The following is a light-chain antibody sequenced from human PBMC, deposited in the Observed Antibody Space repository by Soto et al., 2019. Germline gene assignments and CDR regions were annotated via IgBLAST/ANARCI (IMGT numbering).Light chain of an antibody. J-gene: IGKJ1*01. CDR2: DAS. CDR3: QQYSNYPWT. CDR1: QSFNTW. Sequence: IQMTQSPSTLSASVGDRVTITCRASQSFNTWLAWYQQKPGKAPKLLINDASSLKSGVPSRFSGSGSGTEFTLTISSLQPDGFASYFCQQYSNYPWTFGQGTKVDIK. V-gene: IGKV1-5*01.